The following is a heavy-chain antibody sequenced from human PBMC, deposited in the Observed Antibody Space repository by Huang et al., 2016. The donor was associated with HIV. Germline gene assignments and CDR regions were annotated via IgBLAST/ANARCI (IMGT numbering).Heavy chain of an antibody. CDR2: IIPLLRAP. CDR3: AMSLRYQYDSRSYWGRYFDY. D-gene: IGHD3-16*01. CDR1: GGSFSDQI. Sequence: QVQLEQSGPSVRKPGSSVKVSCQASGGSFSDQIISWVRKAPGQRFEWMGGIIPLLRAPGDAQEFKGRVTMTADESTATIYMELNILTSEDTAVYYCAMSLRYQYDSRSYWGRYFDYWGQGTLVTVSS. V-gene: IGHV1-69*01. J-gene: IGHJ4*02.